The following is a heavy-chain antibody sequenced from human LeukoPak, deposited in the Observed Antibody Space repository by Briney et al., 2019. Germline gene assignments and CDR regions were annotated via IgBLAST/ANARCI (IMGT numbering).Heavy chain of an antibody. CDR2: SRNRDNSYIT. CDR3: ANFFGNNFGF. V-gene: IGHV3-72*01. CDR1: GLTFSDNY. J-gene: IGHJ4*02. D-gene: IGHD5-24*01. Sequence: PGGSLRPSCAASGLTFSDNYMDWVRQAPGKGLEWVGRSRNRDNSYITEYAASVEGRFTILRDDSKKSLYLQMNSLKTEDTAVYYCANFFGNNFGFWGQGTLVTVSS.